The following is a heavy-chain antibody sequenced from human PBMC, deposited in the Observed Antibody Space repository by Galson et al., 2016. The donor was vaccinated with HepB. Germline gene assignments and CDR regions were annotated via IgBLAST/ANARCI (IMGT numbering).Heavy chain of an antibody. CDR1: GYTFTRYY. CDR3: ARGGYYDSSGSLRY. CDR2: INPSGGST. J-gene: IGHJ4*02. D-gene: IGHD3-22*01. V-gene: IGHV1-46*01. Sequence: SVKVSCKASGYTFTRYYIHWVRQAPGQGLEWMGVINPSGGSTKDTQKFQGRVTMTRDTSTTTVYMELSSLRSEDTAMYFCARGGYYDSSGSLRYWGQGTLVTVSS.